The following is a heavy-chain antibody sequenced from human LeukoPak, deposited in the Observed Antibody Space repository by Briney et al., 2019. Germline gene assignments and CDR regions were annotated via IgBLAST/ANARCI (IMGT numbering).Heavy chain of an antibody. V-gene: IGHV3-23*01. Sequence: GGSLRLSCAASGFTFSSYAMSWVRQAPGKGLEWVSAISGSGGSTYYADSVKGRFTISRDNSKNTLYLQMNSLRAEDTAVYYCAKRGPYDFWSGYYLDYWGQGTLVTVSS. J-gene: IGHJ4*02. CDR1: GFTFSSYA. CDR3: AKRGPYDFWSGYYLDY. D-gene: IGHD3-3*01. CDR2: ISGSGGST.